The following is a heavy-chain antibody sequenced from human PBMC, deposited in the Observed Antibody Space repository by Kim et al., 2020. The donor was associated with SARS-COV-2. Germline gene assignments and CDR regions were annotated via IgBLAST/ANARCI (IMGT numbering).Heavy chain of an antibody. J-gene: IGHJ4*02. Sequence: KGQFTITRDTSKNTLFLQMKSLRVEDTAVYYCARDVGGGEYSHDYDRDYWGQGTLVTVSS. V-gene: IGHV3-53*01. CDR3: ARDVGGGEYSHDYDRDY. D-gene: IGHD5-18*01.